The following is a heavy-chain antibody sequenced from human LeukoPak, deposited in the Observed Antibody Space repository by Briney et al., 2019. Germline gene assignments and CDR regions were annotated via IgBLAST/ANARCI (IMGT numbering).Heavy chain of an antibody. Sequence: GGSLRLSCAASGFTFSSYAMSWVRQAPGKGLEWVSAISGSGGSTYYADSVKGRFTISRDNSKNTLYLQMSSLRAEDTAVYYCAKARDTGDYYYGMDVWGQGTTVTVSS. CDR2: ISGSGGST. CDR1: GFTFSSYA. J-gene: IGHJ6*02. D-gene: IGHD5-18*01. CDR3: AKARDTGDYYYGMDV. V-gene: IGHV3-23*01.